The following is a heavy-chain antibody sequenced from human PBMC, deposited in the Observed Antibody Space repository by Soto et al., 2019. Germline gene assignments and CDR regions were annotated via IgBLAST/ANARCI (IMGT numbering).Heavy chain of an antibody. CDR2: IYYSGST. V-gene: IGHV4-59*01. J-gene: IGHJ4*02. Sequence: SETLSLTCTVSGGSISPYYWSWIRQPPGKGLEWIGYIYYSGSTNYNPSLESRVTISVDTSKNHFSLNLSSVTAADTAVYYCARVSVAATGTGFDYWGQGTLVTVSS. CDR1: GGSISPYY. D-gene: IGHD6-13*01. CDR3: ARVSVAATGTGFDY.